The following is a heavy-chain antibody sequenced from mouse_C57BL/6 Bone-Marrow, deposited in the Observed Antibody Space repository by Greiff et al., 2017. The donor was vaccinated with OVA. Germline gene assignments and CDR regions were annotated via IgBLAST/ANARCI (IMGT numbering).Heavy chain of an antibody. D-gene: IGHD1-1*01. CDR1: GYTFTDYE. V-gene: IGHV1-15*01. CDR2: IDPETGGT. Sequence: VQLQQPGAELVRPGASVTLSCKASGYTFTDYEMHWVKQTPVHGLEWIGAIDPETGGTAYNQKFKGKAILTADKSSSTAYMELRSLTSEDSAVYYCTRGRLLSYWYFDVWGTGTTVTVSS. CDR3: TRGRLLSYWYFDV. J-gene: IGHJ1*03.